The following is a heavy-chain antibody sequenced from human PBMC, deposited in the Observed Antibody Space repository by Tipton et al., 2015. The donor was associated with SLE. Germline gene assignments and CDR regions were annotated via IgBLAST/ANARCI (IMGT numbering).Heavy chain of an antibody. CDR3: ASGILTGNAAFDV. Sequence: TLSLTCTVSGDSISSGSYYWNWIRQSAGKGLEWVGTVYYTGNTFYNPSLKSRVTISVDTSKNQFSLNLRSVTAADTAVYYCASGILTGNAAFDVWGQGTMVTVSP. J-gene: IGHJ3*01. V-gene: IGHV4-39*07. D-gene: IGHD3-9*01. CDR2: VYYTGNT. CDR1: GDSISSGSYY.